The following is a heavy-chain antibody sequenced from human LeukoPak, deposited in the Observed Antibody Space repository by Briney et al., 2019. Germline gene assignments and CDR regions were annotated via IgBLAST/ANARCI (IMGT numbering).Heavy chain of an antibody. D-gene: IGHD1-1*01. CDR1: GFTFSDYW. CDR3: KSGGAAPGSFDN. V-gene: IGHV3-7*01. Sequence: GGSLRLSCAASGFTFSDYWMSWMRQAPGKGLEWVANIKYDGDEEYYLDSVKGRFTISRDNAKNSVYLQLNSLRVEDTAVYYCKSGGAAPGSFDNWGQGTLVTVSP. J-gene: IGHJ4*02. CDR2: IKYDGDEE.